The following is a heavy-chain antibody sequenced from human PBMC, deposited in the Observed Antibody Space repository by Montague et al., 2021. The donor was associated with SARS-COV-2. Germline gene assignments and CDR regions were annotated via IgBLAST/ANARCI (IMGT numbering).Heavy chain of an antibody. Sequence: SETLSLTCTVSGVSVTDYYWSWIRQPPGKGLEWVGDVLYNKGTNFNPSLKSRVAISVDTSKNQFSLRLTSVTAADTALYYCVRHPDYDGLDGRLDFWGQGTLVTVSS. J-gene: IGHJ4*02. CDR3: VRHPDYDGLDGRLDF. CDR2: VLYNKGT. CDR1: GVSVTDYY. D-gene: IGHD3-16*01. V-gene: IGHV4-59*08.